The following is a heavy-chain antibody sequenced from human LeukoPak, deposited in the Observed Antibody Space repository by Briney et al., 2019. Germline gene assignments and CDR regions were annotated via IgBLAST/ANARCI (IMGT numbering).Heavy chain of an antibody. CDR3: AKGGGSYDSGAFDI. D-gene: IGHD1-26*01. J-gene: IGHJ3*02. CDR1: GFTFSSYG. V-gene: IGHV3-30*18. Sequence: PGGSLRLSCAASGFTFSSYGMHWVRQAPGKGLEWVAVISYDGSNKYYADSVKGRFTISRDNSKNTLYLQMNSLRAEDTAVYYCAKGGGSYDSGAFDIWGQGTMVTVSS. CDR2: ISYDGSNK.